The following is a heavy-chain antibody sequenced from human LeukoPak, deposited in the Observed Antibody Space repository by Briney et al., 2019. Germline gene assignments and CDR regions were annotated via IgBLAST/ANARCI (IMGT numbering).Heavy chain of an antibody. CDR1: GFTFNKFA. CDR2: ISDNGGGT. V-gene: IGHV3-23*01. CDR3: TKDWSASY. Sequence: PGGSLRLSCAASGFTFNKFAMTWVRQAPGKGLQWVSAISDNGGGTYYADSVKGRFTVSRDNSKNMLYLQVNSLRAEDTAVYYCTKDWSASYWGQGTLVTVSS. J-gene: IGHJ4*02.